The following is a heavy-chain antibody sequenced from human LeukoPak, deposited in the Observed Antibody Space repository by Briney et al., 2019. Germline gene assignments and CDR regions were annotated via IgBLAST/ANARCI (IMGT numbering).Heavy chain of an antibody. CDR1: GFTFSGSA. CDR3: TRHQRDSGSYPWDY. D-gene: IGHD1-26*01. V-gene: IGHV3-73*01. CDR2: IRSKANSYAT. J-gene: IGHJ4*02. Sequence: GGSLRLSCAASGFTFSGSAMHWVRQASGKGLEWVGRIRSKANSYATAHAASVKGRFTISRDDSKNTAYLQMNSLKTEDTAVYYCTRHQRDSGSYPWDYWGQGTLVTVSS.